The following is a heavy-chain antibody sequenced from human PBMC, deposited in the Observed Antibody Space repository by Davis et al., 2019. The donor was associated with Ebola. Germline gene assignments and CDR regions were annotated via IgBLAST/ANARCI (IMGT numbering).Heavy chain of an antibody. Sequence: GESLKISCAASGFTFSDYYMSWVRQAPGKGLEWVSAISGSGGSTYYADSVKGRFTISRDNSKNTLYLQMNSLRAEDTAVYYCAKASVWLVTANFDYWGQGTLVTVSS. CDR3: AKASVWLVTANFDY. CDR1: GFTFSDYY. D-gene: IGHD6-6*01. CDR2: ISGSGGST. V-gene: IGHV3-23*01. J-gene: IGHJ4*02.